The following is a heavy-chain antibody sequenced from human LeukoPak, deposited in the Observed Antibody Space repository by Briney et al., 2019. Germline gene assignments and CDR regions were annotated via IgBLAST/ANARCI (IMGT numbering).Heavy chain of an antibody. V-gene: IGHV3-53*01. CDR1: GFSVSSNY. CDR2: VYSGGST. Sequence: GGSLRLSCAPPGFSVSSNYMTWVRQAPGKGLEWLSVVYSGGSTYYADSVKGRFTISRDNSKNTLYLQMSSLRADDTAVYFCARGGDGYNFRFSAFDIWGQGTMVTVSS. CDR3: ARGGDGYNFRFSAFDI. D-gene: IGHD5-24*01. J-gene: IGHJ3*02.